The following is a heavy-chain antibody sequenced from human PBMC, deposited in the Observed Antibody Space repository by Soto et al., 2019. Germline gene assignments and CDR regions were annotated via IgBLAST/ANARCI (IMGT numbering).Heavy chain of an antibody. Sequence: QVQLVQSGAEVKKPGSSVKVSCKASGGTFSSYTISWVRQAPGQGLEWMGRIIPILGIANYAQKFKGRVTITADKSTSTAYMELSSLRSEDTAVYYCFSDSSGWLWGQGTLVTVSS. CDR1: GGTFSSYT. J-gene: IGHJ4*02. CDR2: IIPILGIA. V-gene: IGHV1-69*02. D-gene: IGHD6-19*01. CDR3: FSDSSGWL.